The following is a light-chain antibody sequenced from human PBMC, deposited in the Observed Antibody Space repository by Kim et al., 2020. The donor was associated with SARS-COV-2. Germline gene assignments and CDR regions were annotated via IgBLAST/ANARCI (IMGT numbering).Light chain of an antibody. Sequence: QPVLTQSPSASASLGPSVKLTCTLSSGHSSYAIAWHQQQPEKGPRYLMKLNSDGSHSKGDGIPDRFSGSSSGAERYLTISSLPAEDEADYYCQTWGTGIRVFGGGTQLTVL. CDR3: QTWGTGIRV. V-gene: IGLV4-69*01. CDR1: SGHSSYA. J-gene: IGLJ3*02. CDR2: LNSDGSH.